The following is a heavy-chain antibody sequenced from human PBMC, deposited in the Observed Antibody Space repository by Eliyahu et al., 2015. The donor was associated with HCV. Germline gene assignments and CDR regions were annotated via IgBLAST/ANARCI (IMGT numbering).Heavy chain of an antibody. J-gene: IGHJ6*02. CDR3: ARDGMAARPKDYYYYYGMDV. CDR2: TYYRSKWYN. D-gene: IGHD6-6*01. V-gene: IGHV6-1*01. CDR1: GDSVSSNXAA. Sequence: QVQLQQSGPGLVKPSQTLSLTCAISGDSVSSNXAAWHXLRQSPSRGLEWLGRTYYRSKWYNDYAVSVKSRITINPDTSKNQFSLQLNSVTPEDTAVYFCARDGMAARPKDYYYYYGMDVWGQGTTVTVSS.